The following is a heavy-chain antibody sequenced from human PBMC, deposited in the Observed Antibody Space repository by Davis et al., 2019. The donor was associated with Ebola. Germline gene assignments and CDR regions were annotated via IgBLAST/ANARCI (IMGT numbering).Heavy chain of an antibody. CDR3: VRVSRNIATGWYRFDAFDI. D-gene: IGHD6-19*01. CDR1: GFTFDNFW. J-gene: IGHJ3*02. Sequence: GESLKISCAASGFTFDNFWMGWIRQAPGKGLEWVSYISGDSLYTNYADSVRGRLTISRDDAKNSLYLQMNSLRAEDTAIYYCVRVSRNIATGWYRFDAFDIWGQGTLVTVSS. CDR2: ISGDSLYT. V-gene: IGHV3-11*06.